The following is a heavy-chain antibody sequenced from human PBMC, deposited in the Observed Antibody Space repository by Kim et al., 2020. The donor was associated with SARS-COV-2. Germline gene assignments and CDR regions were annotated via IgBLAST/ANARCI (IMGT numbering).Heavy chain of an antibody. CDR1: GGSISSSY. Sequence: SETLSLTCKVSGGSISSSYWSWMRQSPRKGLEWIGYIHYSGDTNFNPSLESRVAITVDTSNNEFSLTLRSVTAADTAVYYCATDTVTGDDAFHIWGEGT. D-gene: IGHD1-20*01. CDR2: IHYSGDT. V-gene: IGHV4-59*01. CDR3: ATDTVTGDDAFHI. J-gene: IGHJ3*02.